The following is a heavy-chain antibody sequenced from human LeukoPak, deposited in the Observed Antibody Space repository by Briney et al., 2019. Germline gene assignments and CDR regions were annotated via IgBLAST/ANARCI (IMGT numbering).Heavy chain of an antibody. Sequence: ASVKVSCKASGGTFSSYAISWVRQAPGQGLEWMGRIIPILGIANYAQKFQGRVTITADKSTSTAYMELSSLRSEDTAVYYCASVVSWKIGVSSPIDIVWGQGTMVTVSS. CDR1: GGTFSSYA. D-gene: IGHD2-8*01. CDR2: IIPILGIA. J-gene: IGHJ3*01. CDR3: ASVVSWKIGVSSPIDIV. V-gene: IGHV1-69*04.